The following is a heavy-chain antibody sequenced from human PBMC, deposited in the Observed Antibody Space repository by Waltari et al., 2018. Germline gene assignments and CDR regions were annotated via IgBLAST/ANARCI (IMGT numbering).Heavy chain of an antibody. CDR3: ASGRYYDFWSGYYFYMDV. CDR2: IIPIFGTA. V-gene: IGHV1-69*05. D-gene: IGHD3-3*01. J-gene: IGHJ6*03. CDR1: GGTFSSYA. Sequence: QVQLVQSGAEVKKPGSSVKVSCKASGGTFSSYAISWVRQAPGQGLEWMGGIIPIFGTANYAQKFQGRVTITTDESTSTAYMELSSLRSEDTAVYYCASGRYYDFWSGYYFYMDVWGKGTTVTVSS.